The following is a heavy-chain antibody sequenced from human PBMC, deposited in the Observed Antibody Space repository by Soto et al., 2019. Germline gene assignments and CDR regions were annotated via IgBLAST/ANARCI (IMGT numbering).Heavy chain of an antibody. Sequence: QVQLVQSGAEVKKPGSSVKVSCKASGGIFSTYAISRLRQAPGQGLERMGGIITIFGTPNYAQRFQGRVTITADESTSSAYMELSRLRSEDTAVYYCARDRDDYGSGNYYNRIDFWGQGTLVTVSS. V-gene: IGHV1-69*01. D-gene: IGHD3-10*01. CDR1: GGIFSTYA. J-gene: IGHJ4*02. CDR2: IITIFGTP. CDR3: ARDRDDYGSGNYYNRIDF.